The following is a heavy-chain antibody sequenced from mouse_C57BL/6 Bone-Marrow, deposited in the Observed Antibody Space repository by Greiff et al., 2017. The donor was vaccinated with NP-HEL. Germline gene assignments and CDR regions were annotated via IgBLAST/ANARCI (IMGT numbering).Heavy chain of an antibody. J-gene: IGHJ1*03. CDR2: IYPGDGDT. CDR3: ARSPFITTVVAPRYFDV. V-gene: IGHV1-82*01. Sequence: QVQLQQSGPELVKPGASVKISCKASGYAFSSSWMNWVKQRPGKGLEWIGRIYPGDGDTNYNGKFKGKATLTADKSSSTAYMQLSSLTSEDSAVYFCARSPFITTVVAPRYFDVWGTGTTVTVSS. D-gene: IGHD1-1*01. CDR1: GYAFSSSW.